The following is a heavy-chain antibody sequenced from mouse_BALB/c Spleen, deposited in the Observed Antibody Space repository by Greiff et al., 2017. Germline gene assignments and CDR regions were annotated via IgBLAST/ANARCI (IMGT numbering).Heavy chain of an antibody. V-gene: IGHV3-2*02. CDR3: ARSSLYYYGSSYYFDY. CDR2: ISYSGST. J-gene: IGHJ2*01. CDR1: GYSITSDYA. Sequence: EVKLVESGPGLVKPSQSLSLTCTVTGYSITSDYAWNWIRQFPGNKLEWMGYISYSGSTSYNPSLKSRISITRDTSKNQFFLQLNSVTTEDTATYYCARSSLYYYGSSYYFDYWGQGTTLTVSS. D-gene: IGHD1-1*01.